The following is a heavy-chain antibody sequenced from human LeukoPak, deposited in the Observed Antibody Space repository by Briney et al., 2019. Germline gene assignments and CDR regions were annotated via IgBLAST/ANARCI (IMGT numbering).Heavy chain of an antibody. CDR3: ARVRTLDDYGDYFDY. D-gene: IGHD4-17*01. V-gene: IGHV3-11*06. CDR2: ISSSSSYT. J-gene: IGHJ4*02. Sequence: GGSLRLSCAASGFTFSDYYTSWIRQAPGKGLEWVSYISSSSSYTNYADSVKGRFTISRDNAKNSLYLQRNSLRAEDTAVYYCARVRTLDDYGDYFDYWGQGTLVTVSS. CDR1: GFTFSDYY.